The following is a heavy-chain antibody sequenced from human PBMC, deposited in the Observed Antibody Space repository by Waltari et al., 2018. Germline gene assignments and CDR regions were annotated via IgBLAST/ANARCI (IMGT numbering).Heavy chain of an antibody. V-gene: IGHV4-61*02. CDR2: IYTSGST. D-gene: IGHD3-22*01. J-gene: IGHJ4*02. CDR3: ARDRSYYDSSGYYSLYYFDY. Sequence: QVQLQESGPGLVKPSQTLSLTCTVSGGSISSGSYYWSWIRQPAGKGLEWIGRIYTSGSTNYNPSRKSRVTIAVDTSKNQFSLKLSSVTAADTAVYYCARDRSYYDSSGYYSLYYFDYWGQGTLVTVSS. CDR1: GGSISSGSYY.